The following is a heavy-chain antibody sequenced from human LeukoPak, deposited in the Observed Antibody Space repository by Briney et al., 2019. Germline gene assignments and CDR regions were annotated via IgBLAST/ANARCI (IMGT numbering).Heavy chain of an antibody. CDR1: GGSISSSSYY. CDR2: IYYSGST. D-gene: IGHD3-3*01. V-gene: IGHV4-39*07. CDR3: ARRIQRTDFWSGYLQAFDI. J-gene: IGHJ3*02. Sequence: PSETLSLTCTVSGGSISSSSYYWGWIRQPPGKGLEWIGSIYYSGSTYYNPSLKSRVTISVDTSKNQFSLKLSSVTAADTAVYYCARRIQRTDFWSGYLQAFDIWGQGTMVTVSS.